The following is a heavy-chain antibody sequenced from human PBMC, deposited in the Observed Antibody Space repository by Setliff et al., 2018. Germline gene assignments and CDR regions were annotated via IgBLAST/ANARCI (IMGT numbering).Heavy chain of an antibody. CDR1: GGSISSGSDY. J-gene: IGHJ4*02. D-gene: IGHD3-22*01. V-gene: IGHV4-61*10. Sequence: SETLSLTCSVSGGSISSGSDYWTWIRQPAGKGLEWIGTIYQNGITYYNPSVKSRVTISVDTSKNQFSLKLSSVTAADTAVYYCATTYYYDSSGYYSWYFDYWGQGTLVTVSS. CDR3: ATTYYYDSSGYYSWYFDY. CDR2: IYQNGIT.